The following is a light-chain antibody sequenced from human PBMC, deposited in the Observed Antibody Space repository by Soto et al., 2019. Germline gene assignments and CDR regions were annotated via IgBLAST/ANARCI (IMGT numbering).Light chain of an antibody. CDR3: QQYNAWPRT. CDR2: DAS. V-gene: IGKV3-15*01. J-gene: IGKJ1*01. Sequence: EIVMTQSPANLSVSPGERATLSCRASLSVSRNLAWYQQKPGQAPRLLIFDASTRATGIPARFSGSGSGTEFTLTITSLQSEDFAVYYCQQYNAWPRTFGQGTKVEIK. CDR1: LSVSRN.